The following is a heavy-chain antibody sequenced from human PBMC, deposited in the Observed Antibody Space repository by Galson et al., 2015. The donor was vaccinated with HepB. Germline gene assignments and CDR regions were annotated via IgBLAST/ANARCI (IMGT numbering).Heavy chain of an antibody. J-gene: IGHJ4*02. D-gene: IGHD2-21*02. CDR3: EREGRMYCGGDCKRQF. V-gene: IGHV3-30*03. Sequence: SLRLSCAASGFTFSWYGMPWVRQAPGKGLEWLALISYGGSNKYYADSVKGRYTISRDNSKDMLYLQMDSLRVEDTAVYYCEREGRMYCGGDCKRQFWGQGTLVTVSS. CDR1: GFTFSWYG. CDR2: ISYGGSNK.